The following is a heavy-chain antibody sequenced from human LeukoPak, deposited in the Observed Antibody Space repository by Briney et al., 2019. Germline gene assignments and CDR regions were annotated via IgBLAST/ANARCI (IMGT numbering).Heavy chain of an antibody. D-gene: IGHD6-19*01. CDR3: ARRSSGGGLFDY. J-gene: IGHJ4*02. CDR1: GGSISSSSYY. V-gene: IGHV4-39*02. CDR2: IFYSGNT. Sequence: KPSETLSLTCTVSGGSISSSSYYWGWIRQPPGKGLEWIGSIFYSGNTNYNASLKSRVTISVDTSKNHFSLKLSSVTSADTAVYYCARRSSGGGLFDYWGQGTLVTVSS.